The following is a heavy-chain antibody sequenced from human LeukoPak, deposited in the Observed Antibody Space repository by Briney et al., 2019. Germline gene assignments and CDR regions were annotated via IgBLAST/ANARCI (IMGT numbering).Heavy chain of an antibody. CDR3: ARDSGRTASGATDFDY. CDR2: ISAYNGNT. J-gene: IGHJ4*02. V-gene: IGHV1-18*01. CDR1: GYTFTSYG. Sequence: EASVKVSCKASGYTFTSYGISWVRQAPGQGLEWMGWISAYNGNTNYAQKLQGRVTMTTDTSTSTAYMELRSLRSDDTAVYYCARDSGRTASGATDFDYWGQGTLVTVSS. D-gene: IGHD1-26*01.